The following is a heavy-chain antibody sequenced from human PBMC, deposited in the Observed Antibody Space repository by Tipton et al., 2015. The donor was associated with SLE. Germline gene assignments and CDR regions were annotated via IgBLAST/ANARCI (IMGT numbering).Heavy chain of an antibody. CDR3: ARVRSGSHDAFDL. J-gene: IGHJ3*01. CDR1: GYSMTSGYY. Sequence: TLSLTCTVSGYSMTSGYYWGWIRQSPGKGLEWIGSIYNSGNTYYNPSLKSRFTIALDTSRNHFSLKVTSVTAADTAVYYCARVRSGSHDAFDLWGQGTMVTVSS. D-gene: IGHD6-25*01. CDR2: IYNSGNT. V-gene: IGHV4-38-2*02.